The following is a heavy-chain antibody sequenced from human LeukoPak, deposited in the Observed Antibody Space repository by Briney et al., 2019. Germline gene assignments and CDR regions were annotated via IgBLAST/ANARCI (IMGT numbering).Heavy chain of an antibody. J-gene: IGHJ4*02. D-gene: IGHD2-21*01. Sequence: SETLSLTCGVYGVSLSGYYWTWIRQPPGKGLEWIGEINDSGTTNYNPSLKSRVTISIDTSKNQFSLKLSSVTAADTAVYYCARRGYSLGRWGQGTLVTVSS. V-gene: IGHV4-34*01. CDR2: INDSGTT. CDR3: ARRGYSLGR. CDR1: GVSLSGYY.